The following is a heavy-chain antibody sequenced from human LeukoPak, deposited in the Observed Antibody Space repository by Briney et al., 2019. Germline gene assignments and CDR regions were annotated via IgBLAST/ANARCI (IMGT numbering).Heavy chain of an antibody. CDR1: GFTFSSYT. V-gene: IGHV3-48*04. D-gene: IGHD4-17*01. CDR2: ISSSSTTV. CDR3: ARVWRPTVTTIGVFDY. Sequence: GGSLRLSCAASGFTFSSYTMNWVRQAPGKGLEWISYISSSSTTVHYADSVKGRFTISRDNAKNSLYLQMNSLRAEDTAVYYCARVWRPTVTTIGVFDYWGQGTLVTVSS. J-gene: IGHJ4*02.